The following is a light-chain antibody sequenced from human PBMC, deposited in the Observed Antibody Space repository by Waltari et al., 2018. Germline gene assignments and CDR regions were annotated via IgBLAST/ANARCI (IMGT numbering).Light chain of an antibody. CDR1: QGISNW. V-gene: IGKV1-12*01. CDR3: QQAHSFPRT. Sequence: DIRMTQSPSSVSASVGDRVTITCRASQGISNWLAWYQQKPGKAPKLLIYAASSLHSGVPARFGGSGSGTDFTLTISSLQPEEFATYYCQQAHSFPRTFGQGTKVEVK. J-gene: IGKJ1*01. CDR2: AAS.